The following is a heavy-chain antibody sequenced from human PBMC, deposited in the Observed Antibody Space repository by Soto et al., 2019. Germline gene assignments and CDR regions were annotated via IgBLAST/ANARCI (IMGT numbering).Heavy chain of an antibody. CDR2: ISYDGSNK. CDR1: GFTFSSYG. J-gene: IGHJ5*02. CDR3: AKDHRNRGWFDP. Sequence: PGGSLRLSCAASGFTFSSYGMHWVRQAPGKGLEWVAVISYDGSNKYYADSVKGRFTISRDNSKNTLYLQMNSLRAEDTAVYYCAKDHRNRGWFDPWGQGTLVTVPS. V-gene: IGHV3-30*18.